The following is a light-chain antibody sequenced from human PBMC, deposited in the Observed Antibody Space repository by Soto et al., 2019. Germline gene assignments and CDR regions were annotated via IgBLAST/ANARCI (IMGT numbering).Light chain of an antibody. Sequence: EIVLTQSPGTLSLSPGERATLSCRASQTFSSSFLAWYQQTPGQAPRLLIYAASSRATGIPDRFSGSGSGTDFTLTISRLEPEDFAVYYCQQYNSWPLTFGGGTKVDI. CDR2: AAS. V-gene: IGKV3-20*01. CDR3: QQYNSWPLT. J-gene: IGKJ4*01. CDR1: QTFSSSF.